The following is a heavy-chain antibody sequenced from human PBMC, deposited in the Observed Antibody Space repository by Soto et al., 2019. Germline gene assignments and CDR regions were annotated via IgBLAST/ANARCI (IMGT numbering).Heavy chain of an antibody. D-gene: IGHD5-18*01. CDR2: IKHSGSYK. CDR1: GFTFSSYW. Sequence: GGSLRLTCAASGFTFSSYWMSWVRQAPGKGLEWVGNIKHSGSYKYNVYSVKGRFTITRNNAKNSLHLQMNSARAEETVAYYCARSFDGYAFDIWGQGTMVTVSS. V-gene: IGHV3-7*01. CDR3: ARSFDGYAFDI. J-gene: IGHJ3*02.